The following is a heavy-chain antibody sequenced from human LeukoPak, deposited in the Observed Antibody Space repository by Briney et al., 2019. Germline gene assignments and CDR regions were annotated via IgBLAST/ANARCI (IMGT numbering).Heavy chain of an antibody. D-gene: IGHD2-2*01. V-gene: IGHV1-24*01. CDR3: ATSTRYCSSTSCGNWFDP. CDR1: GYTLTELS. Sequence: ASVEVSCKVSGYTLTELSMHWVRQAPGKGLEWMGGFDPEDGETIYAQKFQGRVTMTEDTSTDTAYMELSSLRSEDTAVYYCATSTRYCSSTSCGNWFDPWGQGTLVTVSS. J-gene: IGHJ5*02. CDR2: FDPEDGET.